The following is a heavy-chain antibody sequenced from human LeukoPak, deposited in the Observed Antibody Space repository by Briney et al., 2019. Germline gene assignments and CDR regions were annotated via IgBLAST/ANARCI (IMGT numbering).Heavy chain of an antibody. CDR2: IWYDGSHR. CDR3: VRDNAAADGALDY. D-gene: IGHD5-24*01. CDR1: GFTFSSHG. J-gene: IGHJ4*02. V-gene: IGHV3-33*08. Sequence: GGSLRLSCAASGFTFSSHGMHWVRQAPGKGLEWVAVIWYDGSHRYYPDSVKGRFTISRDNSKNTLFLQMDSLRVDDTAVYYCVRDNAAADGALDYWGQGSLVTVSS.